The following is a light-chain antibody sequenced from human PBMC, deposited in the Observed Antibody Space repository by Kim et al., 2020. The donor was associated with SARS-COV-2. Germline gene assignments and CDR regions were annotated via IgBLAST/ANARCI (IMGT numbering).Light chain of an antibody. V-gene: IGKV3-11*01. CDR1: QSINGW. J-gene: IGKJ4*01. Sequence: SLSPGERDTLSCRASQSINGWLVWYQQKPGQAPRLLIYDAFYRAAGVPARFSGSGSGTVFTLSISSLEPEDFAVYYCQQRFTWPLTFGGGTKLEI. CDR2: DAF. CDR3: QQRFTWPLT.